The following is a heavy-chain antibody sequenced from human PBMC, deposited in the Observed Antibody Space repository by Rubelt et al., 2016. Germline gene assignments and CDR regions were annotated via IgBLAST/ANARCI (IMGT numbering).Heavy chain of an antibody. CDR3: ARDPVGTTVRHFDY. CDR1: GFSFSMYW. J-gene: IGHJ4*02. Sequence: GSLRLSCAASGFSFSMYWMHWVRQVPGKGLVWVSRIYSDVSSTTYADSVKGRFTISRDNAKNTLYLQMNSLRAEDTAVYYCARDPVGTTVRHFDYWGQGTLVTVSS. V-gene: IGHV3-74*01. D-gene: IGHD1-26*01. CDR2: IYSDVSST.